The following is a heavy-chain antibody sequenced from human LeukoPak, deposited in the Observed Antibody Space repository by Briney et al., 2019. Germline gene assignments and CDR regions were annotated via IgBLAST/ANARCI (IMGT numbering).Heavy chain of an antibody. CDR1: GGSISSVGYS. J-gene: IGHJ3*02. D-gene: IGHD3-9*01. V-gene: IGHV4-30-2*01. CDR3: ATSNYDILTGYYSEAFDI. Sequence: SQTLSLTCAVSGGSISSVGYSWSWIRQPPGKGLEWIGYIYHSGSTCYNPSLKSRVTISVDRSKNQFSLKLSSVTAADTAVYYCATSNYDILTGYYSEAFDIWGQGTMVTVSS. CDR2: IYHSGST.